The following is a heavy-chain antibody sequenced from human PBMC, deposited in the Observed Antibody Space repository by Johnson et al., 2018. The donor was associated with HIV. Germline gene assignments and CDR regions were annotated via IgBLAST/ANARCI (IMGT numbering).Heavy chain of an antibody. V-gene: IGHV3-66*01. CDR3: AKDRLFGFRNDAFDI. J-gene: IGHJ3*02. Sequence: VQLVESGGGLVQPGGSLRLSCAASGFTVSGNYMNWVRQAPGKGLEWVSVIYSDGSTYYADSVQGRFTLSRDNSQNTLYLQMNSLRAEDTAVYYCAKDRLFGFRNDAFDIWGQGTMVTVSS. CDR2: IYSDGST. D-gene: IGHD3-16*01. CDR1: GFTVSGNY.